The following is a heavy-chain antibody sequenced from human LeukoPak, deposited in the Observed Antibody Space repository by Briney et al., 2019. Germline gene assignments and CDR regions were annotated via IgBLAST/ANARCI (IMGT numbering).Heavy chain of an antibody. D-gene: IGHD2-2*01. CDR3: ARYAKLGYCSSTSCYAEPYYFDY. J-gene: IGHJ4*02. Sequence: GESLKISCKGSGYSFTSYWIGWVRQMPGKGLEWMGIIYPGDSDTRYSPSFQGQVTISADKSISTAYLQWSSLKASDTAMYYCARYAKLGYCSSTSCYAEPYYFDYWGQGTLVTVSS. V-gene: IGHV5-51*01. CDR1: GYSFTSYW. CDR2: IYPGDSDT.